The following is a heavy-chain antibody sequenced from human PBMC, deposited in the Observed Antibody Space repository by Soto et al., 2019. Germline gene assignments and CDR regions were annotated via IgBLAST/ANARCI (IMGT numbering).Heavy chain of an antibody. J-gene: IGHJ3*02. V-gene: IGHV3-21*01. CDR1: GFTFSSYS. Sequence: EVQLVESGGGLVKPGGSLRLSCAASGFTFSSYSMNWVRQAPGKGLEWVSSISSSSSYIYYADSVKGRFTISRDNAKNSLYLQMNSLRAEDTAVYYCARDGSGYSSCWYDEGAFDIWGQGTMVTVSS. CDR2: ISSSSSYI. D-gene: IGHD6-19*01. CDR3: ARDGSGYSSCWYDEGAFDI.